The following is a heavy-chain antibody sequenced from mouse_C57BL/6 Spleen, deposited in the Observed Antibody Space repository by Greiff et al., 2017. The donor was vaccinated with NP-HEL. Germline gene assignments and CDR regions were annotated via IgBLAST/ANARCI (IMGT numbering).Heavy chain of an antibody. CDR3: ARSGIYDGYYVDY. CDR2: IYPGDGDT. CDR1: GYAFSSSW. D-gene: IGHD2-3*01. V-gene: IGHV1-82*01. Sequence: VQLQQSGPELVKPGASVKISCKASGYAFSSSWMNWVKQRPGKGLEWIGRIYPGDGDTNYNGKFKGKATLTADISSSTAYMQLSSLTSEDSAVYFCARSGIYDGYYVDYWGQGTTLTVSS. J-gene: IGHJ2*01.